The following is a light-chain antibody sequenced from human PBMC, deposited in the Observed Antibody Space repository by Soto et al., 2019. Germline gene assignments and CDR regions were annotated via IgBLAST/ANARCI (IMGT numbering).Light chain of an antibody. J-gene: IGKJ2*01. V-gene: IGKV3-20*01. CDR3: QQYETSPYT. Sequence: EIVLTQSPGTLSLSPGERATLSCRASQSVSNNYLACYQQKPGQAPRLLIYGSSSRATGIPDRFSGSGSGTDFTLTINSLEPEDFAVYYCQQYETSPYTFGQGTKVDIK. CDR1: QSVSNNY. CDR2: GSS.